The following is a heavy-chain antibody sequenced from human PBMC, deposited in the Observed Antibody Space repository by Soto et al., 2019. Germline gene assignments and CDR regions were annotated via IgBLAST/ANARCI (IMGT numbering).Heavy chain of an antibody. CDR2: INSDGSST. D-gene: IGHD1-20*01. CDR1: GFTFSSYW. Sequence: PGGSLRLSCAASGFTFSSYWMHWVRQAPGKGLVWVSRINSDGSSTYYADSVKGRFTISRDNAKNTLYLQMNSLRAEDTAVYYRAAVTGEFITCHAMGGWGQGTRGSV. J-gene: IGHJ6*02. V-gene: IGHV3-74*01. CDR3: AAVTGEFITCHAMGG.